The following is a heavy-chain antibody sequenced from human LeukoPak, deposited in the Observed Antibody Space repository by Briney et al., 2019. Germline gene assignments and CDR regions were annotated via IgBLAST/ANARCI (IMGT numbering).Heavy chain of an antibody. CDR3: AREGDLRYFDY. CDR2: IYHSGST. Sequence: PSETLSLTCTVSGGSITITNYYWGWIRQPPGKGLEWIGSIYHSGSTYYNPSLKSRVTISVDTSKNQFSLKLSSVTAADTAVYYCAREGDLRYFDYWGQGTLVTVSS. D-gene: IGHD3-16*01. J-gene: IGHJ4*02. CDR1: GGSITITNYY. V-gene: IGHV4-39*07.